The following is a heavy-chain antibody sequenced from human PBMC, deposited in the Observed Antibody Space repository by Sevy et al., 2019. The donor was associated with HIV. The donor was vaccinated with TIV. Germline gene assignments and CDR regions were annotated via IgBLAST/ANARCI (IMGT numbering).Heavy chain of an antibody. J-gene: IGHJ4*02. CDR2: IGSGASTI. CDR1: GFIFSDYY. V-gene: IGHV3-11*01. D-gene: IGHD1-1*01. CDR3: AREDWNDVIDY. Sequence: GGSLRLSCAASGFIFSDYYMSWIRQAPGKGLECISYIGSGASTIWYADSVKGRFTISRDNAKNSLYLQMNSLRADDTAVYYCAREDWNDVIDYWGQGTLVTVSS.